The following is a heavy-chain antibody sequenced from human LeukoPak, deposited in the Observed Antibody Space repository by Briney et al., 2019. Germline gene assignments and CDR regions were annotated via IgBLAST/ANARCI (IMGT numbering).Heavy chain of an antibody. J-gene: IGHJ4*02. CDR1: GGSFSGYY. CDR3: ARAGYSSGWPLDY. D-gene: IGHD6-19*01. V-gene: IGHV4-34*01. CDR2: INHSGST. Sequence: SETLSLTCAVYGGSFSGYYWSWIRQPPGKGLEWIGEINHSGSTNYNPSLKSRVTISVDTSKNQFSLKLSSVTAADTAVYYCARAGYSSGWPLDYWGQGTLVTVSS.